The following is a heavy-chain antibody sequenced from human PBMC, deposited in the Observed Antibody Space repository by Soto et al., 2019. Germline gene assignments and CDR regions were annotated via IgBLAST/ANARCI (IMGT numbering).Heavy chain of an antibody. D-gene: IGHD6-13*01. CDR2: IIPIFGTA. J-gene: IGHJ4*02. Sequence: SVEVCCEACGGALGSYAISWVRQAPGQGLEWMGGIIPIFGTANYAQKFQGRVTITADESTSTAYMELSSLRSEDTAVYYCARDLDSSLSAYRGQGTLVPVSP. CDR3: ARDLDSSLSAY. CDR1: GGALGSYA. V-gene: IGHV1-69*13.